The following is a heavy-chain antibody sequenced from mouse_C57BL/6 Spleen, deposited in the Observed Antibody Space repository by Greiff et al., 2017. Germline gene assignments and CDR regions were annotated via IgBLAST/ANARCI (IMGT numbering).Heavy chain of an antibody. CDR2: ISYDGSN. V-gene: IGHV3-6*01. CDR3: ARDRGDYYGSSFDY. J-gene: IGHJ2*01. D-gene: IGHD1-1*01. CDR1: GYSITSGYY. Sequence: EVQLQQSGPGLVKPSQSLSLTCSVTGYSITSGYYWNWIRQFPGNKLEWMGYISYDGSNNYNPSLKNRISITRDTSTNQFFLKLNSVTTEDTATYYCARDRGDYYGSSFDYWGQGTTLTVSS.